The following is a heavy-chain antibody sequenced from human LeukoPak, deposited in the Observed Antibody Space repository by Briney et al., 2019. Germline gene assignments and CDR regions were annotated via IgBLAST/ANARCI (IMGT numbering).Heavy chain of an antibody. J-gene: IGHJ2*01. CDR2: MNPNSGNT. D-gene: IGHD5-24*01. V-gene: IGHV1-8*03. CDR3: ARDRDGYFDL. Sequence: ASVKVSCKASGYTFTSYDINWVRQATGQGLEWMGWMNPNSGNTGYAQKFQGRVTITRNTSISTAYMELSSLRAEDTAVYHCARDRDGYFDLWGRGTLVTVSS. CDR1: GYTFTSYD.